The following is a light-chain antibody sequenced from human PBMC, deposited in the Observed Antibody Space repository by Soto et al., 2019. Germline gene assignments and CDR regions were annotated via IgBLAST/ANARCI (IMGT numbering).Light chain of an antibody. CDR1: SSDIGTYKY. CDR2: EVS. V-gene: IGLV2-14*01. CDR3: QSYDSNLSGYV. Sequence: QSALTQPASVSGSPGQSITISCTGTSSDIGTYKYVSWFQHHPGKAPKLIIFEVSNRPSGISDRFSGSKSGTSASLAITGLQAEDEADYYCQSYDSNLSGYVFGPGTKVTVL. J-gene: IGLJ1*01.